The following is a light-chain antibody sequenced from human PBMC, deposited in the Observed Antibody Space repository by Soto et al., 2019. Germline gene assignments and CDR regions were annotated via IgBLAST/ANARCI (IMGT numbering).Light chain of an antibody. CDR1: QSISSW. CDR3: RQSYSTPLT. CDR2: KAS. J-gene: IGKJ4*01. Sequence: DIQMTQSPSTMSASVGDSVTITFRASQSISSWLAWYQQKPGQAPKLLIYKASTLESGVTSRFSGSGSGTDFTLTISSLQPEDFATYYCRQSYSTPLTFGGGTKVDIK. V-gene: IGKV1-5*03.